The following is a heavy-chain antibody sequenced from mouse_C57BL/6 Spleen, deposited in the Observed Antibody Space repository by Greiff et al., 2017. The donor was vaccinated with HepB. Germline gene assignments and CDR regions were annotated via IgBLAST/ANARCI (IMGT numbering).Heavy chain of an antibody. CDR2: IYPRSGNT. J-gene: IGHJ3*01. CDR1: GYTFTSYG. Sequence: VQLQQSGAELARPGASVKLSCKASGYTFTSYGISWVKQRTGQGLEWIGEIYPRSGNTYYNEKFKGKATLTADKSSSTAYMEHRSLTSEDSAVYFCARSDGGFAYWGQGTLVTVSA. V-gene: IGHV1-81*01. CDR3: ARSDGGFAY.